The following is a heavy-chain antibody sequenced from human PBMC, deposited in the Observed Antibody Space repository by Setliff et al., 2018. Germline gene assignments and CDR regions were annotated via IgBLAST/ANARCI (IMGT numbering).Heavy chain of an antibody. CDR1: GYIFTTFG. Sequence: GASVKVSCKASGYIFTTFGITWVRQAPGKGLEWMGGFDPEDGETIYAQKFQGRVTMTEDTSTDTAYMELSSLRSEDTAVYYCATFASYIVLMVYARSGAFDIWGQGAMVTVSS. V-gene: IGHV1-24*01. J-gene: IGHJ3*02. D-gene: IGHD2-8*01. CDR2: FDPEDGET. CDR3: ATFASYIVLMVYARSGAFDI.